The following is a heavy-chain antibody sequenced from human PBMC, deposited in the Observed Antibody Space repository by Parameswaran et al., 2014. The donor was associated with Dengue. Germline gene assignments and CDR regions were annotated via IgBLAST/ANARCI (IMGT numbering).Heavy chain of an antibody. J-gene: IGHJ3*02. CDR3: ARDYHVYNSGWYWDAFDI. D-gene: IGHD6-19*01. CDR2: INPNSGGT. V-gene: IGHV1-2*04. Sequence: ASVKVSCKVSGYTLTELSMHWVRQAPGKGLEWMGWINPNSGGTKFAQKFQGWVTMTRDTSISTAYMELSRLRSDDTAVYYCARDYHVYNSGWYWDAFDIWGQGTMVTVSS. CDR1: GYTLTELS.